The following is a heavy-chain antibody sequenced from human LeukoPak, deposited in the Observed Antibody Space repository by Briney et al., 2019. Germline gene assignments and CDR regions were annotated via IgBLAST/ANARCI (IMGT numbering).Heavy chain of an antibody. D-gene: IGHD5-12*01. V-gene: IGHV4-4*02. CDR3: ARDPQYSGYESTFDY. CDR2: INHSGNT. J-gene: IGHJ4*02. CDR1: GASISSDKW. Sequence: SGTLSLTCAVSGASISSDKWWSWVRQPPGKGLEWIGEINHSGNTNYSPSLKSRVTMSTDKSKNEFSLRLTSVTAADTAVYYCARDPQYSGYESTFDYWGQGTLVTVSS.